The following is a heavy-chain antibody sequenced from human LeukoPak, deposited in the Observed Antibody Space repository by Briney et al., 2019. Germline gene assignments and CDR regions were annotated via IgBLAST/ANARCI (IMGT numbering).Heavy chain of an antibody. V-gene: IGHV3-48*03. CDR1: GFSFSPYE. J-gene: IGHJ4*02. D-gene: IGHD3-9*01. CDR2: ISSRGSSI. Sequence: PGLSLRLPCAASGFSFSPYEMMWVSQAPAKGLEGVSFISSRGSSIHYADSVKRRFNIPRDNAKNSLYLQMNSLRAEDTAVYYCARTLTFDYWGQGSLVTVSS. CDR3: ARTLTFDY.